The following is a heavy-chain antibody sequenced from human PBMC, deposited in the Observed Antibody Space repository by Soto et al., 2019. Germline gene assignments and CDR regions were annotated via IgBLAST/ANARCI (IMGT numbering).Heavy chain of an antibody. J-gene: IGHJ4*02. Sequence: QVQLVESGGGVVQPGRSLRLSCAASGFTFSSYGMHWVRQAPGKGLEWVAVIWYDGSNKYYADSVKGRFTISRDNSKNTLYLQMNSLRAEDTAVYYCARDSVSGYSYHDYWGQGTLVTVSS. CDR2: IWYDGSNK. CDR3: ARDSVSGYSYHDY. CDR1: GFTFSSYG. D-gene: IGHD5-18*01. V-gene: IGHV3-33*01.